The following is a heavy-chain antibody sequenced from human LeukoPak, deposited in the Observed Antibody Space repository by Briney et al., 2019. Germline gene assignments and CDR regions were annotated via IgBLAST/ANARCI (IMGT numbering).Heavy chain of an antibody. J-gene: IGHJ3*02. V-gene: IGHV4-34*01. D-gene: IGHD4-23*01. CDR1: GGSISSYY. CDR3: ARGFRGNSRGSFDI. Sequence: PSETLSLTCTVSGGSISSYYWNWIRQPPGKGPEWIGEINDRGTANHNPSLKSGVTILVDASKNQFSLRLSSVTAADTAVYYCARGFRGNSRGSFDIWGQGTMVTVSS. CDR2: INDRGTA.